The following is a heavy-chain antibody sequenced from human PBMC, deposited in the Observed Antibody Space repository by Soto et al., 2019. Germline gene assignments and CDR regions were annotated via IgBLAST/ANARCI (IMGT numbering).Heavy chain of an antibody. V-gene: IGHV1-46*01. CDR3: ARDLAAGDL. Sequence: ASVKVSCKASGYTFINYYIHWVRQAPGQGLEWMAIINPMGGSTNYAQEFQGRVTLTSDTSTSTVYMELSSLRFEDTALFYCARDLAAGDLWGQGTLVTVPS. J-gene: IGHJ5*02. D-gene: IGHD6-13*01. CDR1: GYTFINYY. CDR2: INPMGGST.